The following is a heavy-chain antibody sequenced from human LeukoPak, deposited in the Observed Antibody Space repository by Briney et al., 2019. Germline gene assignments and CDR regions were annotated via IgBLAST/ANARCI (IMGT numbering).Heavy chain of an antibody. CDR3: ARQSSSSTPFDY. Sequence: GESLKISCKGSGYSFTSYWISWVRQMPGKGLGWMGRIDPSDSYTNYSPSFQGHVTISADKSISTAYLQWSSLKASDTAMYYCARQSSSSTPFDYWGQGTLVTVSS. J-gene: IGHJ4*02. CDR1: GYSFTSYW. CDR2: IDPSDSYT. D-gene: IGHD6-6*01. V-gene: IGHV5-10-1*01.